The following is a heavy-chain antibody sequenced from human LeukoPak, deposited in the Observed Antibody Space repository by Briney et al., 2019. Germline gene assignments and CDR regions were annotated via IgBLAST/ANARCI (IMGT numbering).Heavy chain of an antibody. Sequence: GESLKISCKGSGYSFTSYWIGWVRQMPGKGLEWMGIIYPGDSDTRYRPSFQGQVTISADQFISTAYLQWSSLKASDTAMYYCARADSMYYFDYWGQGTLVTVSS. D-gene: IGHD2-15*01. CDR1: GYSFTSYW. V-gene: IGHV5-51*01. CDR2: IYPGDSDT. J-gene: IGHJ4*02. CDR3: ARADSMYYFDY.